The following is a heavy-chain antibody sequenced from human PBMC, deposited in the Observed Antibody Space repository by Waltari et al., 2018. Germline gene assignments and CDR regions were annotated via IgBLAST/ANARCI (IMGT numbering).Heavy chain of an antibody. V-gene: IGHV4-38-2*02. CDR2: IYHSGNA. Sequence: HLHESGPGLVKPSETLSLTCIVSGFSISRGYYWGWVRQPPGKGLEWIGSIYHSGNASSNPSPESRVTISVDPSSNQFSRKVRSVTAADTAVYYCARLDYGDNEPLDYWGQGTLVTVSS. CDR1: GFSISRGYY. J-gene: IGHJ4*02. CDR3: ARLDYGDNEPLDY. D-gene: IGHD4-17*01.